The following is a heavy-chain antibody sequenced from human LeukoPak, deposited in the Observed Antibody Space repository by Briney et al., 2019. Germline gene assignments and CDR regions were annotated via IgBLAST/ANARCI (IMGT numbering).Heavy chain of an antibody. V-gene: IGHV1-8*02. CDR3: ARGLGIRSGPDY. CDR1: GGTFSSYA. D-gene: IGHD2-15*01. CDR2: MNPNSGNT. Sequence: ASVKVSCKASGGTFSSYAINWVRQATGQGLEWMGWMNPNSGNTGYAQKFQGRVTMTRNTSISTAYMELSSLRSEDTAVYYCARGLGIRSGPDYWGQGTLVTVSS. J-gene: IGHJ4*02.